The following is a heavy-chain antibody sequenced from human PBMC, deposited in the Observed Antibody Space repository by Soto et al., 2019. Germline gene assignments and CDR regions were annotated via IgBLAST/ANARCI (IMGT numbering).Heavy chain of an antibody. V-gene: IGHV1-69*01. CDR2: IIPISGTA. D-gene: IGHD5-18*01. J-gene: IGHJ6*02. CDR1: GDTFSSYA. Sequence: QVQLVQSGAEVKKPGSSVKVSCKASGDTFSSYAISWVRQAPGQGLEWMGGIIPISGTANYAQKFQGRVTITADESTTTAYMELSSLRSEDTAVYYCARIGARGGYGYRLPYYYGMDVWGQGTTVTVSS. CDR3: ARIGARGGYGYRLPYYYGMDV.